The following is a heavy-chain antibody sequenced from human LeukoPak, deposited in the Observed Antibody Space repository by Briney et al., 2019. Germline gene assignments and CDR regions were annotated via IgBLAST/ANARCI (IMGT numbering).Heavy chain of an antibody. Sequence: GGSLRLSCAASGFTFSNYAMSWVRQAPGKGLEWVSGISGSGGTTNYADSAKGRFAISRDNFKNTLYLHMNSLRAEDTAVYYCARDNWSLFDYWGQGTLVTVSS. J-gene: IGHJ4*02. CDR3: ARDNWSLFDY. CDR2: ISGSGGTT. D-gene: IGHD1-20*01. V-gene: IGHV3-23*01. CDR1: GFTFSNYA.